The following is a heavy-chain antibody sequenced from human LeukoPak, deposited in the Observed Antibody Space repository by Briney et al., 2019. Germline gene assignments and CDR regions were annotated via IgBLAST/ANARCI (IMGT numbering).Heavy chain of an antibody. CDR2: ISYDGSNK. V-gene: IGHV3-30*18. J-gene: IGHJ6*03. CDR3: AQTPYGDYVWGYYYYYMDV. D-gene: IGHD3-16*01. Sequence: GGSLRLSCAASGFTFSDHYLDWVRQAPGKGLEWVAVISYDGSNKYYADSVKGRFTISRDNSKNTLYLQMNSLRAEDTAVYYCAQTPYGDYVWGYYYYYMDVWGKGTTVTISS. CDR1: GFTFSDHY.